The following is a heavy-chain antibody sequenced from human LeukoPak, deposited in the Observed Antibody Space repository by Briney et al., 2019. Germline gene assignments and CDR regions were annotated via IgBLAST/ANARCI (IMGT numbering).Heavy chain of an antibody. CDR3: ATMDIVVVPAAYYYYYYYMDV. V-gene: IGHV3-11*01. Sequence: GGSLRLSCAASGFTFSDYYMSWMRQAPGKGLEGVSYISSSGSTIYYADSVKGRFTISRDNAKNSLYLQMNSLRAEDTAVYYCATMDIVVVPAAYYYYYYYMDVWGKGTTVTVSS. CDR2: ISSSGSTI. J-gene: IGHJ6*03. D-gene: IGHD2-2*03. CDR1: GFTFSDYY.